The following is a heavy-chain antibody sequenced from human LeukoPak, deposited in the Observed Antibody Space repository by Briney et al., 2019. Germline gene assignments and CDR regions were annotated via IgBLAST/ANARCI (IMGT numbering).Heavy chain of an antibody. CDR2: ISAYNGNT. J-gene: IGHJ3*02. Sequence: ASVKVSCKASGYTFTSYGISWVRQAPGQGLEWMGWISAYNGNTNYARKLQGRVTMTTDTSTSSAYMELRSLRSDDTAVYYCARGADCSSTSCYGPEWAFDIWGQGTMVTVSS. CDR1: GYTFTSYG. CDR3: ARGADCSSTSCYGPEWAFDI. D-gene: IGHD2-2*01. V-gene: IGHV1-18*04.